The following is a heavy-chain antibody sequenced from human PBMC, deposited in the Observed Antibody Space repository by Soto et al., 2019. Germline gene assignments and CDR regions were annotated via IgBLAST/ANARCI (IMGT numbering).Heavy chain of an antibody. CDR2: ISYDGSNK. V-gene: IGHV3-30-3*01. J-gene: IGHJ4*02. Sequence: GGSLRLSCAASGFTFSSYAMHWVRQAPGKGLEWVAVISYDGSNKYYADSVKGRFTISRDNSKNTLYLQMSSLGAEDTAVYYCARAGPDSSGWNFDYWGQGTLVTVSS. D-gene: IGHD6-19*01. CDR1: GFTFSSYA. CDR3: ARAGPDSSGWNFDY.